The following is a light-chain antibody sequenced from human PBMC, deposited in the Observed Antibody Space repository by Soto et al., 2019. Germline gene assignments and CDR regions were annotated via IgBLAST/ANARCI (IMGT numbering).Light chain of an antibody. V-gene: IGLV2-14*01. Sequence: QSVLTQPASVSGSPGQSITISCTGTSSDVGGYNYVSWYQQHPGKAPKLMIYDVSNRPSGVSNRFSGSKSSNTASLTISGLQAEDEADYYGSSCTSSRDVVGTGTKLTVL. CDR2: DVS. CDR1: SSDVGGYNY. CDR3: SSCTSSRDV. J-gene: IGLJ1*01.